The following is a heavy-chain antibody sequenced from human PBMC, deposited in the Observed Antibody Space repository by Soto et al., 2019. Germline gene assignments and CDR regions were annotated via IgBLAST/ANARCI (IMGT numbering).Heavy chain of an antibody. CDR3: ARLRDCSGGSCSLAPFDY. CDR1: GYRFTTYW. Sequence: PGESLKISCKGSGYRFTTYWIAWVRQMPGKGLEWMGSVYPADSDTRYSPSFQGQATISADKSISTAYLQWSSLKASDTSIYYCARLRDCSGGSCSLAPFDYWGQGTRVTVSS. CDR2: VYPADSDT. D-gene: IGHD2-15*01. J-gene: IGHJ4*02. V-gene: IGHV5-51*01.